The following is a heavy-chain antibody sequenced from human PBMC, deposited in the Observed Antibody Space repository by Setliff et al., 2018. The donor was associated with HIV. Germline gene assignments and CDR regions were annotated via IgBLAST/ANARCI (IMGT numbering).Heavy chain of an antibody. J-gene: IGHJ4*02. CDR1: NDSFSNYD. Sequence: SETLSLTCVVSNDSFSNYDWTWIRQSPGKALEWIGYISSSGTTTYNPSLRSRVTISIETSNTRFSLWLRSATAADTATYFCARLGRAIDDGGSSLRLDFWGQGMLVTVSS. CDR2: ISSSGTT. D-gene: IGHD2-21*01. V-gene: IGHV4-4*09. CDR3: ARLGRAIDDGGSSLRLDF.